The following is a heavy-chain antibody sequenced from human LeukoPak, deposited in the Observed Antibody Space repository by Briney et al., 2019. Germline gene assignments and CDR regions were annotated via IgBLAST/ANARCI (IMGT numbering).Heavy chain of an antibody. D-gene: IGHD3-10*01. CDR1: GFTFSTYV. V-gene: IGHV3-7*04. CDR3: VRDTSNYYGSGTYPWAY. CDR2: IKQDGSEK. J-gene: IGHJ4*02. Sequence: GGSLRLSCAASGFTFSTYVMNWFRQAPGKGLEWVANIKQDGSEKYYVDSVKGRFTISRDNAKNSLYLQMNSLRAEDTAVYYCVRDTSNYYGSGTYPWAYWGQGTLVTVSS.